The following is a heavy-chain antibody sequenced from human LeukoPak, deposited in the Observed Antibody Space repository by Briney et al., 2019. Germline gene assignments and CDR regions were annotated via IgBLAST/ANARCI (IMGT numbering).Heavy chain of an antibody. V-gene: IGHV3-49*04. CDR1: GFIFSNYA. J-gene: IGHJ4*02. CDR3: TRVKFYFDY. Sequence: GGSLRLSCAASGFIFSNYAMSWVRQAPGKGLEWVGFIRSKAYGGTTEYAASVKGRFTISRDDSKSIAYLQMNSLKTEDTAVYYCTRVKFYFDYWGQGTLVTVSS. CDR2: IRSKAYGGTT.